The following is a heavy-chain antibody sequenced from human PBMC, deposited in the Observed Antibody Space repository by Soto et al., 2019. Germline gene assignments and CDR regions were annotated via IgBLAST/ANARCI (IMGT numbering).Heavy chain of an antibody. CDR3: ARSDSDSSGYYCVY. J-gene: IGHJ4*02. CDR2: IIPILGIA. D-gene: IGHD3-22*01. Sequence: QVQLVQSGAEVKKPGSSVKVSCKASGGTFSSYTISWVRQAPGQGLEWMGRIIPILGIANHAQKFQGRVTITADKSASTAYMELSSLRSEDTAVYYCARSDSDSSGYYCVYWGQGTLVTVSS. CDR1: GGTFSSYT. V-gene: IGHV1-69*02.